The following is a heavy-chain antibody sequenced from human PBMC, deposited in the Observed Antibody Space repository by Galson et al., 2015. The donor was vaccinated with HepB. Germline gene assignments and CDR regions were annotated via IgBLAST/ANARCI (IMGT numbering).Heavy chain of an antibody. CDR2: INPHSGAT. D-gene: IGHD3-22*01. V-gene: IGHV1-2*02. CDR3: ARGGERIPVIIVVVNHNNWFDP. J-gene: IGHJ5*02. CDR1: GYTFPDYY. Sequence: SVKASCKASGYTFPDYYIHWLRQAPGQGFEWMGWINPHSGATNYAQKFQGRVTLTRDTPISTAYMELSRLRSDDTAIYYCARGGERIPVIIVVVNHNNWFDPWGQGTLVTVSS.